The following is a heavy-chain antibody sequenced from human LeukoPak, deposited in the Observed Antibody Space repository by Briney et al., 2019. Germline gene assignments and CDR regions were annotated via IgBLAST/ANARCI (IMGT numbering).Heavy chain of an antibody. CDR1: EFTFNSRA. Sequence: PGGSLRLSCAASEFTFNSRAMSWVRQAPGKGPEWVSAISGSGGSTYYADSVKGRFAISRDNSKNTLYLLMNSLRAEDTAIYYCAKDSLDYWGQGTLVTVAS. J-gene: IGHJ4*02. V-gene: IGHV3-23*01. CDR2: ISGSGGST. CDR3: AKDSLDY.